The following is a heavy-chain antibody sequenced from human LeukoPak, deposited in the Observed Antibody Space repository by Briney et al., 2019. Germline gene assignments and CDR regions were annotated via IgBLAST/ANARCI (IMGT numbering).Heavy chain of an antibody. CDR2: ISGSGGST. V-gene: IGHV3-23*01. D-gene: IGHD3-22*01. J-gene: IGHJ4*02. CDR1: GFTVSSKY. Sequence: GGSLRLSCAASGFTVSSKYMSWVRQAPGKGLGWVSAISGSGGSTYYADSVKGRFTISRDNSKNTLYLQMNSLRAEDTAVYYCAKAPYFDSGGYYYFDYWGQGALVTVSS. CDR3: AKAPYFDSGGYYYFDY.